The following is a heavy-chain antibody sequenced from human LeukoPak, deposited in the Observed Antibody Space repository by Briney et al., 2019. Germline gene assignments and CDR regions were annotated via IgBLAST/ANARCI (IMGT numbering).Heavy chain of an antibody. J-gene: IGHJ3*02. CDR3: ARGDWTPRGELIVVGKAEPDSPNNDAFDI. D-gene: IGHD3-22*01. Sequence: ASVKVSCKASGYTFSFYGISWVRQAPGQGLEWMGWISAYNGNTNYAQKFQDRVTMTTDTSTSTAYMEVRSLRSDDTAVYYCARGDWTPRGELIVVGKAEPDSPNNDAFDIWGQGTMVTVSS. V-gene: IGHV1-18*01. CDR2: ISAYNGNT. CDR1: GYTFSFYG.